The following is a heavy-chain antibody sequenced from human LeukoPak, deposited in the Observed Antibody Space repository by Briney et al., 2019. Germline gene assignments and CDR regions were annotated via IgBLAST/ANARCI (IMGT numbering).Heavy chain of an antibody. D-gene: IGHD3-3*01. CDR1: GFTVSSNY. J-gene: IGHJ4*02. CDR2: IYSGGST. V-gene: IGHV3-66*02. Sequence: TGGSLRLSCAASGFTVSSNYMSWVRQAPGKGLEWVSVIYSGGSTYYADSVKGRFTISRDNSKNTLYLQMNSLRAEDTAVYYCARDKYYDFWSGYYSHYWGQGTLVTVSS. CDR3: ARDKYYDFWSGYYSHY.